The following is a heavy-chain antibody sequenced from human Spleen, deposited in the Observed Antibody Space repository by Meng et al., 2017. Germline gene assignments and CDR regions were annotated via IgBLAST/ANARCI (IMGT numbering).Heavy chain of an antibody. CDR2: INHSGST. J-gene: IGHJ4*02. CDR1: GGSFSDYY. V-gene: IGHV4-34*01. CDR3: ARGPTTMAHDFDY. Sequence: QVKLQHGGAGLFKPSETLSLTCVVSGGSFSDYYWSWIRQSPGKGLEWIGEINHSGSTNYNPSLESRATISVDTSQNNLSLKLSSVTAADSAVYYCARGPTTMAHDFDYWGQGTLVTVSS. D-gene: IGHD4-11*01.